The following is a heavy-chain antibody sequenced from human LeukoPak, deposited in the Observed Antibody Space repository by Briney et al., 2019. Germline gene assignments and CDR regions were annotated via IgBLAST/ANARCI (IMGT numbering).Heavy chain of an antibody. CDR2: ISASGNPM. D-gene: IGHD3-10*01. CDR3: AKDGGSGILY. J-gene: IGHJ4*02. V-gene: IGHV3-48*03. Sequence: PGGSLRLSCAASGFTFSNYEMNWVRQAPGKGLEWISYISASGNPMFYADSVKGRFTISRDNAKNSLYLQMNSLRAEDTATYYCAKDGGSGILYWGQGTLVTVSS. CDR1: GFTFSNYE.